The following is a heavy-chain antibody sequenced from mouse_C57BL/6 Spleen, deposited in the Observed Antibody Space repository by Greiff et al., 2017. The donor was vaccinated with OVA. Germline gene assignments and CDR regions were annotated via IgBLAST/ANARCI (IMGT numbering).Heavy chain of an antibody. CDR3: ARIEYYGSSRYFDV. D-gene: IGHD1-1*01. CDR1: GYTFTDYY. CDR2: INPYNVGT. J-gene: IGHJ1*03. Sequence: EVQLQESGPVLVKPGASVKMSCKASGYTFTDYYMNWVKQSHGKSLEWIGVINPYNVGTSYNQKFKGKATLTVDESSSTAYMELNSLTSEDSAVYYCARIEYYGSSRYFDVWGTGTTVTVSS. V-gene: IGHV1-19*01.